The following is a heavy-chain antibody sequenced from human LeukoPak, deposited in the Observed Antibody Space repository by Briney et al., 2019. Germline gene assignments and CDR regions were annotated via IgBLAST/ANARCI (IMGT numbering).Heavy chain of an antibody. J-gene: IGHJ6*03. D-gene: IGHD1-26*01. V-gene: IGHV3-23*01. CDR2: ISLGSDVI. CDR1: GFTSSNSA. Sequence: GGSLRLSCAASGFTSSNSAMSWVRQAPGKGLEWVSSISLGSDVIYYADSVKGRFAISRDNSKNMVYLQMNSLRAEDTAVYYCARDRSGSQYYTDVWGKGATVTVSS. CDR3: ARDRSGSQYYTDV.